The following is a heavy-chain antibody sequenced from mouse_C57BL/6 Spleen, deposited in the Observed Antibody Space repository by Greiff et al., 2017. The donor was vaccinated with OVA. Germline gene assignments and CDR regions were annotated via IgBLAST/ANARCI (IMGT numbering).Heavy chain of an antibody. Sequence: EVHLVESGGGLVKPGGSLKLSCAASGFTFSSYAMSWVRQTPEKRLEWVATISDGGSYTYYPDNVKGRFTISRDNAKNNLYLQMSHLKSEDTAMYYCARDPGGSEPLDYWGQGTTLTVSS. J-gene: IGHJ2*01. V-gene: IGHV5-4*01. CDR1: GFTFSSYA. CDR2: ISDGGSYT. D-gene: IGHD1-1*01. CDR3: ARDPGGSEPLDY.